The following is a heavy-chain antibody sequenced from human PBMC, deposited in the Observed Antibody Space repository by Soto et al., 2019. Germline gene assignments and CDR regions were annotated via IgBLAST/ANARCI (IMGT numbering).Heavy chain of an antibody. CDR1: GYTLTELS. Sequence: GASVKVSCKVSGYTLTELSMHWVRQAPGKGLEWMGYFDPEDGETTYAQKFQGRVTMTKDTSTDTAYMELSSLRSEDTAVYYCATGFCGCECFRFDYWGQGTLVTVSS. V-gene: IGHV1-24*01. CDR2: FDPEDGET. D-gene: IGHD2-21*01. CDR3: ATGFCGCECFRFDY. J-gene: IGHJ4*02.